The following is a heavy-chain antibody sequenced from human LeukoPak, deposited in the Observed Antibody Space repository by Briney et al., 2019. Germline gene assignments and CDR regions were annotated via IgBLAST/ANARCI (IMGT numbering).Heavy chain of an antibody. CDR1: GGSINNYY. J-gene: IGHJ5*02. V-gene: IGHV4-59*01. D-gene: IGHD5-12*01. Sequence: SETLSLTCTVSGGSINNYYWTWFRQPPGKRLEWIGYIYYSGTTSYNPSLKSRVTISLDTPKNQFSLKLSSVTAADTAVYYCAREVGGYPRRFDPWGQGTLVTVSS. CDR2: IYYSGTT. CDR3: AREVGGYPRRFDP.